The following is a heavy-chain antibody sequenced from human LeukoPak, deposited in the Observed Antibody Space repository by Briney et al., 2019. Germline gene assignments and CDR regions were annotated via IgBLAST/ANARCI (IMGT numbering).Heavy chain of an antibody. CDR2: VSYDGSNE. V-gene: IGHV3-30*03. CDR3: ARDGKTYFHASSGSPAVDAFDV. J-gene: IGHJ3*01. CDR1: GFTFSSYA. Sequence: GGALRLSCAASGFTFSSYAMHWGRQAPGKGLEWVAVVSYDGSNEKYGDSVKGRFTISRDNSKSTLFLEMNSLRVDDTALYYCARDGKTYFHASSGSPAVDAFDVWGQGTMVTVSS. D-gene: IGHD3-22*01.